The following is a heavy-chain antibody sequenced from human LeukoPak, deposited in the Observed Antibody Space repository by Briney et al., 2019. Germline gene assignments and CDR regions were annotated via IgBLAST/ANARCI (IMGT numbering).Heavy chain of an antibody. CDR3: AFGRRVDDAFDI. CDR1: GFIFRDYS. Sequence: GGSLRLSCAASGFIFRDYSMNWVRQAPGKGLEWVSSMTSSGSYIFYADSVKGRFTISRDNAKNSLYLQMNSLRAEDTAVYYCAFGRRVDDAFDIWGQGTMVTVSS. V-gene: IGHV3-21*01. CDR2: MTSSGSYI. J-gene: IGHJ3*02. D-gene: IGHD1-14*01.